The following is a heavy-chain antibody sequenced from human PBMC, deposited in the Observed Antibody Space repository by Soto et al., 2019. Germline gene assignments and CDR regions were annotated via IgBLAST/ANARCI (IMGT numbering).Heavy chain of an antibody. CDR3: ARARSRGYCSGGSCYPRAFDI. J-gene: IGHJ3*02. CDR1: GGSLSGYY. D-gene: IGHD2-15*01. Sequence: PSETLSLTCAVYGGSLSGYYWSWIRQPPGKGLEWFGEINHSGSTNYNPSLKSRVTIPVDTSKNQFSLKLSSVTAADMAVYYCARARSRGYCSGGSCYPRAFDIWGQGTMVTVSS. V-gene: IGHV4-34*01. CDR2: INHSGST.